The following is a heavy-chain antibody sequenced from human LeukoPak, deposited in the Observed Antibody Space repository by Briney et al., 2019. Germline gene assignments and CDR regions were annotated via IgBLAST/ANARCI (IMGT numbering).Heavy chain of an antibody. CDR1: GFTFSNYA. V-gene: IGHV3-23*01. CDR2: ISGSGGIT. J-gene: IGHJ4*02. D-gene: IGHD3-3*01. CDR3: AKAGFLEWFPTNYYFDY. Sequence: GGSLRLSCAASGFTFSNYAMNWVRQAPGKGLEWVSGISGSGGITYYADSVKGRFTISRDNSKNTLYLQMNSLRAEDTAAYYCAKAGFLEWFPTNYYFDYWGQGTLVTVSS.